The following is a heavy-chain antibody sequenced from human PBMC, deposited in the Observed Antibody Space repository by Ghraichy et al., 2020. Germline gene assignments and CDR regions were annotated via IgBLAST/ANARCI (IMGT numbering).Heavy chain of an antibody. V-gene: IGHV3-48*04. Sequence: GESLNISCAASGFTFSSYSMNWVRQAPGKGLEWVSYISSSSSTIYYADSVKGRFTISRDNAKNSLYLQMNSLRAEDTAVYYCARGGGDAFDIWGQGTMVTVSS. J-gene: IGHJ3*02. CDR2: ISSSSSTI. CDR3: ARGGGDAFDI. D-gene: IGHD3-16*01. CDR1: GFTFSSYS.